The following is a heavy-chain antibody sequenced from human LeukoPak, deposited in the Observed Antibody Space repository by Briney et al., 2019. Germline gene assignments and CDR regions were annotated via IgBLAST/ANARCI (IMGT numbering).Heavy chain of an antibody. Sequence: GGSLRLSCAASGFSFDTYAMHWVRQAPGQGLEWVALIWHDGSHKFYSNSVRGQFTISRDNSKNTVYLQMNNLRPDDTAVYYCARGILGSGSYPDFWGQGTLVTVSS. CDR1: GFSFDTYA. V-gene: IGHV3-33*01. D-gene: IGHD3-10*01. J-gene: IGHJ4*02. CDR3: ARGILGSGSYPDF. CDR2: IWHDGSHK.